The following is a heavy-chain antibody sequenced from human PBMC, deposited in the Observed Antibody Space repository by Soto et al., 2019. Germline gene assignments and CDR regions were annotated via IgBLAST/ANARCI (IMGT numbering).Heavy chain of an antibody. CDR3: AETSRVIVVVTSFDH. Sequence: GGSLRLSCAASGFTFSKYAFTWVRQAPWKGLEWVSAISGSGESKYDADSVKGRFTISRDNSKKTLYLQMNSLRAEDTAIYYCAETSRVIVVVTSFDHWGQGTLVPVSP. V-gene: IGHV3-23*01. CDR2: ISGSGESK. D-gene: IGHD3-22*01. CDR1: GFTFSKYA. J-gene: IGHJ4*02.